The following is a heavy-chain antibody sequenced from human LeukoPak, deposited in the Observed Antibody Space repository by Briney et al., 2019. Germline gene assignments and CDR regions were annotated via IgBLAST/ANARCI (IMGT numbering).Heavy chain of an antibody. CDR2: IYHSGST. J-gene: IGHJ5*02. Sequence: SETLSLTCTVSGYSISSGYYWGWIRQPPGKGLEWIGSIYHSGSTYYNPSLKSRVTISVDTSKDQFSLKLSSVTAADTAVYYCARDRPEIVATIISSWFDPWGQGTLVTVSS. CDR1: GYSISSGYY. V-gene: IGHV4-38-2*02. CDR3: ARDRPEIVATIISSWFDP. D-gene: IGHD5-12*01.